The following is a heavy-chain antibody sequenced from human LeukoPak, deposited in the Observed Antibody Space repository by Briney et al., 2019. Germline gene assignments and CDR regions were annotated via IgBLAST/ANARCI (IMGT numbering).Heavy chain of an antibody. CDR1: GFTFSSYA. J-gene: IGHJ4*02. Sequence: GGSPRLSCAASGFTFSSYAMSWVRQAPGKGLEWVSAISGSGGSTYYADSVKGRFTISRDNSKNTLYLQMNSLRAEDTAVYYCAKDPRAQYCSSTSCSHYDYWGQGTLVTVSS. D-gene: IGHD2-2*01. CDR3: AKDPRAQYCSSTSCSHYDY. CDR2: ISGSGGST. V-gene: IGHV3-23*01.